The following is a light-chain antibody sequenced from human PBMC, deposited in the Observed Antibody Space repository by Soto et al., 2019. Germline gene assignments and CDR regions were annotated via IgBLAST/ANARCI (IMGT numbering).Light chain of an antibody. J-gene: IGLJ2*01. V-gene: IGLV1-40*01. CDR1: SSNIGAGYD. Sequence: QSVLTPPPSVSGAPGQRVTISCTGSSSNIGAGYDVHWYHQLPGTAPKLLIYGNSNRPSGVPDRVSSPKSGTSASLALTGLQADDEADYYCQSYDSSLSVVFVGGTKLTVL. CDR2: GNS. CDR3: QSYDSSLSVV.